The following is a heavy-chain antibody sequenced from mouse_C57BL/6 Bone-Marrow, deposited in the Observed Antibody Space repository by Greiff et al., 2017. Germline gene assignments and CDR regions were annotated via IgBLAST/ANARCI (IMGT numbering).Heavy chain of an antibody. CDR3: AIFGGYGSSYNF. V-gene: IGHV1-81*01. CDR1: GYTFTSYG. CDR2: IYPRSGNT. J-gene: IGHJ2*01. Sequence: QVQLQQSGAELARPGASVKLSCKASGYTFTSYGISWVKQRTGQGLEWIGEIYPRSGNTYYNEKFKGKATLTADKSSSTAYMELRSLTSEASAVYVCAIFGGYGSSYNFWGRGTTLAVTA. D-gene: IGHD1-1*01.